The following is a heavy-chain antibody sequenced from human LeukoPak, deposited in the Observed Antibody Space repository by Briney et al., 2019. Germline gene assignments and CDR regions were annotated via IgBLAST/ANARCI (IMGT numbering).Heavy chain of an antibody. CDR1: GFIFSSYS. V-gene: IGHV3-48*04. CDR3: ARDREYPDAGTDY. J-gene: IGHJ4*02. D-gene: IGHD3-10*01. CDR2: INSDSSTI. Sequence: GGSLRLSCAASGFIFSSYSLNWVRQAPGKGLEWVSYINSDSSTIHYADSVKGRFTISRDNAKNSLYLQMNSLRAEDTAVYYCARDREYPDAGTDYWGQGTLVTVSS.